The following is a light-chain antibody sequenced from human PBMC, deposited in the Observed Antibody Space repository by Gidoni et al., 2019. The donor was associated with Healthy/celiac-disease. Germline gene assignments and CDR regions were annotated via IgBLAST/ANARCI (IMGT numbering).Light chain of an antibody. CDR2: GAS. J-gene: IGKJ2*01. CDR1: QSVSSN. V-gene: IGKV3-15*01. CDR3: QQYNNWPPRYT. Sequence: ASQSVSSNLAWYQQKPGQAPRLLIYGASTRATGIPARFSGSGSGTEFTLTISSLQSEDFAVYYCQQYNNWPPRYTFXQXTKLEIK.